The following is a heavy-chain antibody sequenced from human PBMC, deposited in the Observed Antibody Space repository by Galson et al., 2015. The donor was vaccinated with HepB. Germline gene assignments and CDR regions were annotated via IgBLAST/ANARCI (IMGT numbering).Heavy chain of an antibody. CDR2: IDPENSEK. V-gene: IGHV1-24*01. D-gene: IGHD3-3*01. CDR1: GYTLTEFS. CDR3: ATSKYDFNSGLCDY. Sequence: SVKVSCKVSGYTLTEFSMHWVRQAPGEGLEWLGGIDPENSEKIYAQKIRGRVTMTEDASTDTVYMQLSRLRSEDTAIYYCATSKYDFNSGLCDYWGQGTLVTVSS. J-gene: IGHJ4*02.